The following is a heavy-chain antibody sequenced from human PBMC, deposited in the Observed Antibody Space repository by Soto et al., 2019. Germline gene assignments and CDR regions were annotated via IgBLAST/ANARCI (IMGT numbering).Heavy chain of an antibody. V-gene: IGHV1-8*01. CDR3: AXXXXXYDXWSGYSFDI. Sequence: XVSCKASGYTFTSYDINWVRQATGQGLEWMGWMNPNSGNTGYAQKFQGRVTMTRNTSISTAYMELSSLRSEDTAVYYCAXXXXXYDXWSGYSFDIWGQGTMVTVSS. D-gene: IGHD3-3*01. CDR2: MNPNSGNT. J-gene: IGHJ3*02. CDR1: GYTFTSYD.